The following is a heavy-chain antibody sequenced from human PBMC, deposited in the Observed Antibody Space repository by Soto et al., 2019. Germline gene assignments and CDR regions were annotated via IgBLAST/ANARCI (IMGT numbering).Heavy chain of an antibody. CDR1: GGSISGHY. CDR3: ARGPYYDLIWNYYYMDV. D-gene: IGHD3-16*01. V-gene: IGHV4-59*08. J-gene: IGHJ6*03. Sequence: QVQLQESGPGLVKPSETLSLSCSVSGGSISGHYWSWFRQTPGKGLEWIGYMYYSGRTNYNRSLKSRVTISVDTSKNHFSLRLTSVTAADTAVYYCARGPYYDLIWNYYYMDVWGKGTTVTVSS. CDR2: MYYSGRT.